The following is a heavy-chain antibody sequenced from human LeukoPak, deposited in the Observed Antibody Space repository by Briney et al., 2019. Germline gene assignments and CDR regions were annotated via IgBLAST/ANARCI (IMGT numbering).Heavy chain of an antibody. V-gene: IGHV4-59*08. Sequence: PSETLSLTCTVSGGSLSGYYWSWIRQPPGKGLEWIGYIYYTGSTNYNPSLKSRVTISLDTSKNQFSLSLSSVTAADTAVYYCARLKVGRGGYYFHDFWGQGTLVTVSS. CDR3: ARLKVGRGGYYFHDF. D-gene: IGHD1-26*01. CDR2: IYYTGST. J-gene: IGHJ4*02. CDR1: GGSLSGYY.